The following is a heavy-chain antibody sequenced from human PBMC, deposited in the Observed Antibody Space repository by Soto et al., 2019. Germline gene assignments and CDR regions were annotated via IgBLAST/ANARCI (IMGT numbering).Heavy chain of an antibody. V-gene: IGHV3-30-3*01. D-gene: IGHD2-2*01. J-gene: IGHJ6*02. CDR2: LSFDGNNK. CDR3: ASGRYCSSLSCYSYYHYSGMDV. CDR1: GFIFSSYS. Sequence: GGSLRLSCAASGFIFSSYSMHWVRQAPGKGLEWVAALSFDGNNKYYADSVKGRFTISRDNSKNTPYLEMNSLRGEDTAVYYCASGRYCSSLSCYSYYHYSGMDVWGQGTTVTVSS.